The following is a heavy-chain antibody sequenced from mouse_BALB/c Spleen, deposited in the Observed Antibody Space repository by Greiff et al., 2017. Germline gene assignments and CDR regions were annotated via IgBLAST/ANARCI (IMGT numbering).Heavy chain of an antibody. J-gene: IGHJ3*01. CDR2: IDPENGNT. V-gene: IGHV14-1*02. CDR1: GFNIKDYY. D-gene: IGHD1-1*01. Sequence: EVQLQQSGAELVRPGALVKLSCKASGFNIKDYYMHWVKQRPEQGLEWIGWIDPENGNTIYDPKFQGKASITADTSSNTAYLQLSSLTSEDTAVYYCARFGITTGFAYWGQGTLVTVSA. CDR3: ARFGITTGFAY.